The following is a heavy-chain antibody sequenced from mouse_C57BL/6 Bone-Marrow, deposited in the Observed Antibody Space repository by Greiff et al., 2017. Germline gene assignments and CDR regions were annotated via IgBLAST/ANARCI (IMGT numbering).Heavy chain of an antibody. V-gene: IGHV1-9*01. J-gene: IGHJ3*01. CDR3: ARYGAYYSNYCLAY. D-gene: IGHD2-5*01. CDR1: GYTFTGYW. Sequence: QVQLQQSGAELMKPGASVKLSCKATGYTFTGYWIEWVKQRPGNGLEWIGEIFPGRGSTNYNEKFKGKATFTADTSSTTAYMQLSSLTTEDSANYYGARYGAYYSNYCLAYWGQGTMVTVSA. CDR2: IFPGRGST.